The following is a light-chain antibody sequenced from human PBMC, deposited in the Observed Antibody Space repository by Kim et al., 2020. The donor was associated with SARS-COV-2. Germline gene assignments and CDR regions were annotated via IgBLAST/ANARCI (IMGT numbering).Light chain of an antibody. V-gene: IGKV1-5*03. CDR2: KAS. CDR1: RTIDSW. Sequence: DIQMTPSPSSLSASVGDRVTITCRASRTIDSWLAWYQQKPGKAPNLLISKASTLRSGVPSRFSGSGSGTEFTLTISSLQPDDFATYFRQQYKAYSVWTFGQGTKVDIK. J-gene: IGKJ1*01. CDR3: QQYKAYSVWT.